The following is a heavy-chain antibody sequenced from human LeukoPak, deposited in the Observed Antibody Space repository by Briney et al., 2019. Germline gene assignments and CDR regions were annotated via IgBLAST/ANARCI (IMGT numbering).Heavy chain of an antibody. CDR2: IKQDGSEK. CDR3: ARVRPYYYGSGSYVSRLDP. Sequence: GGSLRLSCAASGFTLSNYWMTWVRQAPGKGLEWVANIKQDGSEKYYVDSVKGRFTISRDNANNKLYLQMNSLRAEDTAVYYCARVRPYYYGSGSYVSRLDPWGKGTLVTVSS. D-gene: IGHD3-10*01. J-gene: IGHJ5*02. CDR1: GFTLSNYW. V-gene: IGHV3-7*01.